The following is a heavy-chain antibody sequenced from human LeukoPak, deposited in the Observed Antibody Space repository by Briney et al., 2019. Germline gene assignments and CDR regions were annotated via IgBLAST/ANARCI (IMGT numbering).Heavy chain of an antibody. CDR1: GGSISSYY. CDR3: ARDRAAMAIDY. CDR2: IHYTGST. J-gene: IGHJ4*02. V-gene: IGHV4-59*01. Sequence: SETLSLTCIVSGGSISSYYWSWIRQPPGKGLEWIGYIHYTGSTNYNPSLQSRVTVSGDTSKNQFSLRLNSVTATDTAVYYCARDRAAMAIDYWGQGILVTAS. D-gene: IGHD5-18*01.